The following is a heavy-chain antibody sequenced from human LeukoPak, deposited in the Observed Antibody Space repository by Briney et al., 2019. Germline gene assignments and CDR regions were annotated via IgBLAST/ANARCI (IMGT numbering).Heavy chain of an antibody. V-gene: IGHV4-31*03. J-gene: IGHJ4*02. D-gene: IGHD4-17*01. CDR1: GGSISSGGYY. CDR2: IYYSGST. Sequence: SETLSLTCTVSGGSISSGGYYWSWIRQHPGKGLEWIGYIYYSGSTYYNPSLKSRVTISVDTSKNQFSLKLSSVTAADTAVYYCARADPFYGDYDYWGQGTLGTVSS. CDR3: ARADPFYGDYDY.